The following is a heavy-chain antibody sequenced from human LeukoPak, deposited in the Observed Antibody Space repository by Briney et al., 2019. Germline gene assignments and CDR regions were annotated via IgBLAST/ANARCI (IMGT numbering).Heavy chain of an antibody. Sequence: PGGSLRLSCAASGFTFSSYAMSWVRQAPGKGLEWVSAISGSGGSIYYADSVKGRFTISRDNSKNTLYLQMNSLRAEDTAVYYCARGLTPEYRTEKVAGTFDYWGQGTLVTVSS. J-gene: IGHJ4*02. CDR2: ISGSGGSI. CDR3: ARGLTPEYRTEKVAGTFDY. D-gene: IGHD6-19*01. V-gene: IGHV3-23*01. CDR1: GFTFSSYA.